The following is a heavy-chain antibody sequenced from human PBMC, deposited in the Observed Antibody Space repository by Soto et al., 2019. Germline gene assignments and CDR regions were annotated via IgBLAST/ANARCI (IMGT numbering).Heavy chain of an antibody. J-gene: IGHJ4*02. V-gene: IGHV3-15*07. Sequence: GGSLRLSCAASGFTFNDAWMNWVRQAPGKGLEWVGHIKSYIDGGTTAYAALVKGRFTISRDDSESRVYLQMNSLRTEDTALYYCMTDRQFRPAYWGQGTLVTVSS. CDR1: GFTFNDAW. CDR3: MTDRQFRPAY. CDR2: IKSYIDGGTT.